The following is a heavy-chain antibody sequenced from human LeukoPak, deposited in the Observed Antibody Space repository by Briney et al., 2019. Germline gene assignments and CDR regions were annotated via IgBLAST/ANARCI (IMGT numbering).Heavy chain of an antibody. V-gene: IGHV3-53*01. CDR2: IYSGGTT. CDR3: AKLKGWYGEGYFHY. J-gene: IGHJ4*02. CDR1: GFTVSSNY. D-gene: IGHD3-10*01. Sequence: GGSLRLSCAASGFTVSSNYMSWVRQPPGKGLEWVSVIYSGGTTFYTDSVKGRFTISRDNSKNTLYLQMNSLRADDTAVYYCAKLKGWYGEGYFHYWGQGTVVTVSS.